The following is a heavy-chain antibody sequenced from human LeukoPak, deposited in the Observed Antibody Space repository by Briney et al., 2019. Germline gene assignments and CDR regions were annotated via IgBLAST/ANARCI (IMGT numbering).Heavy chain of an antibody. J-gene: IGHJ3*02. V-gene: IGHV3-74*01. CDR3: ARVGARLGAFDI. CDR2: INSDGSRT. CDR1: GFTFSSYW. Sequence: GGSLRLSCAASGFTFSSYWMHWVRQAPGKGLEWVSRINSDGSRTTYADSVKGRFTISRDNTKNTLCLKMNSLRAEDTAVYYCARVGARLGAFDIWGQGTMVTVSS. D-gene: IGHD6-25*01.